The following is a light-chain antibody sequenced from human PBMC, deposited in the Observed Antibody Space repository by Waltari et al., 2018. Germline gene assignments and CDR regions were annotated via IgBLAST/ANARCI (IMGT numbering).Light chain of an antibody. Sequence: QSVLTQPLSMSGTPGQGVTITCSGSSSNIGRDTVNWYQQLPGLAPKLLIYSNDQRPSGVPDRFSGSKSGTSASLAISGLQSDDEADYYCAAWDNSLDAWVFGGGTKLTVL. CDR3: AAWDNSLDAWV. J-gene: IGLJ3*02. CDR2: SND. CDR1: SSNIGRDT. V-gene: IGLV1-44*01.